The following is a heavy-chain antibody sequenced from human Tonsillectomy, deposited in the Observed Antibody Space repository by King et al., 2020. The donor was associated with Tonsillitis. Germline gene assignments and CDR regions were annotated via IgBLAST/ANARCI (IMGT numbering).Heavy chain of an antibody. CDR1: GYTFSDYY. J-gene: IGHJ3*02. D-gene: IGHD6-13*01. Sequence: VQLVESGAEVWKPGASVKVSCKASGYTFSDYYIHWVRQAPGQGLEWMGWINPNSGGTKYAQKFQGCVTMTRDTSIYTAYMEVSRLRSDDTAVYYCARLEQHLYAFDIWGQGTMVTVSS. CDR3: ARLEQHLYAFDI. CDR2: INPNSGGT. V-gene: IGHV1-2*04.